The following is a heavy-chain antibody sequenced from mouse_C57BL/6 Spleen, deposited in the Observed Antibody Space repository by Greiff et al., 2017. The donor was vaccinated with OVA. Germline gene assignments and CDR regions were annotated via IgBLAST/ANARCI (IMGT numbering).Heavy chain of an antibody. CDR2: IDPSDSYT. D-gene: IGHD1-1*01. CDR1: GYTFTSYW. V-gene: IGHV1-50*01. CDR3: ARRGGSSYWYFDV. Sequence: QVHVKQPGAELVKPGASVKLSCKASGYTFTSYWMQWVKQRPGQGLEWIGEIDPSDSYTNYNQKFKGKATLTVDTSSSTAYMQLSSLTSEDSAVYYCARRGGSSYWYFDVWGTGTTVTVSS. J-gene: IGHJ1*03.